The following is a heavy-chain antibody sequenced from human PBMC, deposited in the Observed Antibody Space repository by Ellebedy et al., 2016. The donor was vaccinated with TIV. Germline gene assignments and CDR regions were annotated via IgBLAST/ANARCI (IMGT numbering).Heavy chain of an antibody. CDR2: ISGSGAST. CDR3: AKDHYADKRGVVYFDY. Sequence: PGGSLRLSCAASGFTFSNYAMNWIHQAPGKGLEWVSGISGSGASTYYADSVKGRFTISRDNSKNTLYLQMNSLRAEDTALFYCAKDHYADKRGVVYFDYWGRGTLVTVSS. D-gene: IGHD4-17*01. CDR1: GFTFSNYA. J-gene: IGHJ4*02. V-gene: IGHV3-23*01.